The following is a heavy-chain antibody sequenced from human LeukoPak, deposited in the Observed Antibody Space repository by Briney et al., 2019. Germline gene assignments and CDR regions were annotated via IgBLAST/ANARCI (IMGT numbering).Heavy chain of an antibody. V-gene: IGHV3-48*02. CDR3: STASSG. CDR1: GFTLSIYS. CDR2: ISTSSSAI. D-gene: IGHD5-18*01. Sequence: WGSLTLICAASGFTLSIYSMNSVGQAPGKGLEWVSYISTSSSAIYYADSVKGRFTISRDNAKNSLYLQMNGLRDEDTAVYYGSTASSGWGQVTTVTVSS. J-gene: IGHJ6*01.